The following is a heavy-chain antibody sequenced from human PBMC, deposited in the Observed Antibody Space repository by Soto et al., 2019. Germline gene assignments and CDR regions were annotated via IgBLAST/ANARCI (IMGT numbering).Heavy chain of an antibody. CDR1: GYTFTSYY. CDR3: ARPPYPGCINAVCYPLDY. Sequence: QVQLVQSGAEVKKPGASVKISCKASGYTFTSYYMHWVRQAPGQGLEWMGIINPSGGSTNYAQTLQGIVAMTRDTSTSTVYVELNSLRSEDTAVYYCARPPYPGCINAVCYPLDYWGQGTLVTVSS. J-gene: IGHJ4*02. CDR2: INPSGGST. V-gene: IGHV1-46*01. D-gene: IGHD2-8*01.